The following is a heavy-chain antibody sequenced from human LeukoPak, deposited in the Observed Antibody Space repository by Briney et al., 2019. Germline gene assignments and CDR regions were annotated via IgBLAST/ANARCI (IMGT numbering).Heavy chain of an antibody. CDR1: GYSISSGYY. J-gene: IGHJ4*02. CDR3: ARVSMGIGAAGTDY. V-gene: IGHV4-38-2*02. CDR2: IYQSGST. Sequence: SETLSLTCTVSGYSISSGYYWGWIRQPPGKGLEWIGSIYQSGSTYYNPSLKSRVTMSVDTSENQFSLKLTSVTAADTAVYYCARVSMGIGAAGTDYWGQGTLVTVSS. D-gene: IGHD6-13*01.